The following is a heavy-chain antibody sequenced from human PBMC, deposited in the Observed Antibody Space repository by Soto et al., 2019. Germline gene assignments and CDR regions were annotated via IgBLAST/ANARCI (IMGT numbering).Heavy chain of an antibody. J-gene: IGHJ4*02. CDR2: ISYDGSNK. CDR1: GFTFSSYG. CDR3: AKDRYYYDSSGYYDY. V-gene: IGHV3-30*18. D-gene: IGHD3-22*01. Sequence: VGSLRLSCAASGFTFSSYGMHWVRQAPGKGLEWVAVISYDGSNKYYADSVKGRFTISRDNSKDTLYLQMNSLRAEDTAVYYCAKDRYYYDSSGYYDYWGQGTLVTVSS.